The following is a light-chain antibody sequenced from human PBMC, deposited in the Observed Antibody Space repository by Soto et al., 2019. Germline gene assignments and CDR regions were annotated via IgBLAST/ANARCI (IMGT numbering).Light chain of an antibody. V-gene: IGKV1-39*01. CDR2: SAS. J-gene: IGKJ1*01. CDR1: QNISSY. CDR3: QQYNSYLWP. Sequence: DIQMHQSASSLFAFVGARVTITWRASQNISSYLNWYQQKPGKAPKLLIYSASSLQSGVPSRFSGSGSGTDFTLTISSLQPDDFATYYCQQYNSYLWPFGQGTKVDIK.